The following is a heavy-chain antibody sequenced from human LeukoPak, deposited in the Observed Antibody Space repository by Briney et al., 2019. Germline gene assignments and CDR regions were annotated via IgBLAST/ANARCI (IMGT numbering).Heavy chain of an antibody. J-gene: IGHJ4*02. Sequence: SETLSLTCTVSGGSISSYYWSWIRQPPGKGLEWIGYIYYSGSTNYNPSLKSRVTMSVDTSKSQFSLKLRSVTAADTAVYYCAGHSWGRRGGGRGYYFDYWGRGSLATVSS. V-gene: IGHV4-59*08. CDR1: GGSISSYY. D-gene: IGHD2-15*01. CDR3: AGHSWGRRGGGRGYYFDY. CDR2: IYYSGST.